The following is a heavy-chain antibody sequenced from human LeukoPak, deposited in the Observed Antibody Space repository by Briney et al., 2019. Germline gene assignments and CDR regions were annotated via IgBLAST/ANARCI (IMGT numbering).Heavy chain of an antibody. J-gene: IGHJ4*02. CDR3: TTIKRGNIFGYFDF. CDR1: GGSMTTHR. Sequence: PSETLSLTCTVSGGSMTTHRWNWIRQTPGKGLEWIGYVFDSGRTKANPSLKSRVTPSADTSKNQLSLRLSSVTAADTAVYYCTTIKRGNIFGYFDFWGQGILVTVSS. CDR2: VFDSGRT. D-gene: IGHD5-18*01. V-gene: IGHV4-59*11.